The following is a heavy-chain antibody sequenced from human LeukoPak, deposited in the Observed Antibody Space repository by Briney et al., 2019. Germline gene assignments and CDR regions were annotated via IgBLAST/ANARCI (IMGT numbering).Heavy chain of an antibody. CDR3: ARDSSWYPKVHGEDAFDI. Sequence: SETLSLTCTVPGGSISSGSYYWSWLRQPAGKGLEWIGRIYTSGSTNDNPSLKSRVTISVDTSKNQFSLKLSSVTAADTAVYYCARDSSWYPKVHGEDAFDIWGQGTMVTVSS. D-gene: IGHD6-13*01. V-gene: IGHV4-61*02. CDR1: GGSISSGSYY. J-gene: IGHJ3*02. CDR2: IYTSGST.